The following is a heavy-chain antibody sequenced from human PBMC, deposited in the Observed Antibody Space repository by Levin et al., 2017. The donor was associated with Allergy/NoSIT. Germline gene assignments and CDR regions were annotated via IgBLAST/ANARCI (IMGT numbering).Heavy chain of an antibody. J-gene: IGHJ3*01. Sequence: LSLTCAASGFSFSAYWMHWVRQAPGKGLVWVSRISNDGSVTSYADSVKGRFTISRDNAKNTLYLQMNSLREEDTALYYCVKDDYASNWGQGTMVTVSS. CDR3: VKDDYASN. CDR2: ISNDGSVT. CDR1: GFSFSAYW. V-gene: IGHV3-74*01. D-gene: IGHD3-16*01.